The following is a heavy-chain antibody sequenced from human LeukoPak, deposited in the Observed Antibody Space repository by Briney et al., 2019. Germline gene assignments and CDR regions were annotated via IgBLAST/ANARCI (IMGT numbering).Heavy chain of an antibody. V-gene: IGHV4-34*01. D-gene: IGHD3-3*01. CDR3: ATTKEYITIFGVANDRDFDY. CDR2: INNSGST. Sequence: PSETLSLTYAVYGGSFSGYYWSWIRQPPGKGLEWIGEINNSGSTNYNPSLKSRVTISVDTSKNQFSLKLSSVTAADTAVYYCATTKEYITIFGVANDRDFDYWGQGTLVTVSS. J-gene: IGHJ4*02. CDR1: GGSFSGYY.